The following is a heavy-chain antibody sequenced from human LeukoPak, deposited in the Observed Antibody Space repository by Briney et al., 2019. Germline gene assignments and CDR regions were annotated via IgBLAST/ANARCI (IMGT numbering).Heavy chain of an antibody. Sequence: PSETLSLTCAVYGGSFGVYYWSWIRQPPGKGLEWIGEINHSGSTNYNPSLKSRVTISVDTSKNHFSLKLSSVTAADTAVYYCAGPGAGDLDYWGQETLVTGSS. CDR3: AGPGAGDLDY. CDR2: INHSGST. D-gene: IGHD3-10*01. J-gene: IGHJ4*02. CDR1: GGSFGVYY. V-gene: IGHV4-34*01.